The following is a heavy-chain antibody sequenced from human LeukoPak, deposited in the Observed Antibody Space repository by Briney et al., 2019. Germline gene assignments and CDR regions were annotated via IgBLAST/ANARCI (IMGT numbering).Heavy chain of an antibody. CDR1: GFAFTKFG. CDR3: AKDHDGSGFYLGYFER. J-gene: IGHJ4*02. D-gene: IGHD2-15*01. V-gene: IGHV3-30*18. CDR2: ISYDGNKN. Sequence: GGSLRLSCAASGFAFTKFGMHWVRQGPGKGLQWVAIISYDGNKNKYADSEKGRFTISRDNSKSTVYLQMSSLRAEDTAIYYCAKDHDGSGFYLGYFERWGQGALVTVSS.